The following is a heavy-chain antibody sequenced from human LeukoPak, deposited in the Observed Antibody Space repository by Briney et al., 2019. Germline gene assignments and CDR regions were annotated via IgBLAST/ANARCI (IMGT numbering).Heavy chain of an antibody. CDR2: ISGSGGST. CDR1: GFTFSSYG. V-gene: IGHV3-23*01. D-gene: IGHD3-10*01. CDR3: AKDFRRWFGEEPIDY. J-gene: IGHJ4*02. Sequence: PGGSLRLSCAASGFTFSSYGMSWVRQAPGKGLEWVSAISGSGGSTYYADSVKGRFTISRDNSKNTLYLQMNSLRAEDTAVYYCAKDFRRWFGEEPIDYWGQGTLVTVSS.